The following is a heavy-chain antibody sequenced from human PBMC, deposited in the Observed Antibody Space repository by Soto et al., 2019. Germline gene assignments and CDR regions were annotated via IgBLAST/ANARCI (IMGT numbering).Heavy chain of an antibody. J-gene: IGHJ4*02. D-gene: IGHD1-26*01. CDR3: ARHRGSYYSGTAY. V-gene: IGHV4-39*01. CDR2: ISHSGNT. Sequence: SETLSLTCTVSGGSISSNNDYWGWIRQPPGKGLEWIASISHSGNTFYNPSLKSRVTISVDTSKNQFSLKLSSVIAADTAVYYCARHRGSYYSGTAYWGQGTLVTVSS. CDR1: GGSISSNNDY.